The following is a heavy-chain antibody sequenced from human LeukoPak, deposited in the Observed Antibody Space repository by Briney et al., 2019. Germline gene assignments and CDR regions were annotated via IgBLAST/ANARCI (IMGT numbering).Heavy chain of an antibody. J-gene: IGHJ4*02. CDR2: IKGKTDGGTT. CDR1: GFTFSNTR. D-gene: IGHD2-2*01. Sequence: GGYLRRSCAAYGFTFSNTRLSRVAQAPGKGWKGIVRIKGKTDGGTTDYAAPVKGRFTISRDDSKNTLYLQMNSLKTADTAVYYCTTVGEPEYGWIVVVPAATKYWGQGTLVTVSS. CDR3: TTVGEPEYGWIVVVPAATKY. V-gene: IGHV3-15*01.